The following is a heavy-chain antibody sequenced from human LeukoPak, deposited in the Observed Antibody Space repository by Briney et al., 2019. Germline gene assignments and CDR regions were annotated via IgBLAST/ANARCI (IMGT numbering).Heavy chain of an antibody. Sequence: GGSLRLSCAASGFTFSSYSINWVRQAPGKGLEWVSSISSINSRSSYIYYADSVKGRFTVSRDNAKKSLYLQMNSLRAEDTAVYYCARTSRGYDILTGYYWGDFDFWGQGTLVTVSS. J-gene: IGHJ4*02. CDR3: ARTSRGYDILTGYYWGDFDF. D-gene: IGHD3-9*01. CDR2: ISSINSRSSYI. CDR1: GFTFSSYS. V-gene: IGHV3-21*01.